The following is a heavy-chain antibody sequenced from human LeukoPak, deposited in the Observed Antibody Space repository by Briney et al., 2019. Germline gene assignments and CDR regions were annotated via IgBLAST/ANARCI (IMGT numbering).Heavy chain of an antibody. CDR3: ARAGLMVYDGCWFDP. Sequence: GGSLRLSCAASGFTFSSSAMHWVRQAPGKGLEWVAAISYDGSNKYYADSVKGRFSISRDNSQNTLYLQMNSLRPEDTAVYYCARAGLMVYDGCWFDPWGQGTLVTVSS. CDR1: GFTFSSSA. V-gene: IGHV3-30*04. D-gene: IGHD2-8*01. CDR2: ISYDGSNK. J-gene: IGHJ5*02.